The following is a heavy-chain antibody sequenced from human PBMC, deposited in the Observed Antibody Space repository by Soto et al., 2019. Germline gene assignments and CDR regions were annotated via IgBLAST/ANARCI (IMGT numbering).Heavy chain of an antibody. D-gene: IGHD3-16*01. J-gene: IGHJ4*02. V-gene: IGHV1-3*01. CDR1: GYTFTSYA. Sequence: ASVKVSCKASGYTFTSYAMHWVRQAPGQRLEWMGWINAGNGNTKYSQKFQGRVTITRDTSASTAYMELSSLRSEDTAVYYCARADDGGASGRGYYFDYWGQGTLVTVSS. CDR2: INAGNGNT. CDR3: ARADDGGASGRGYYFDY.